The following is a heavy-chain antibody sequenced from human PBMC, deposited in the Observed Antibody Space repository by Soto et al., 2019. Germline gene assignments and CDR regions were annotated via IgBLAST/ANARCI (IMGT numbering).Heavy chain of an antibody. CDR3: AKERAARQPFDY. V-gene: IGHV3-23*01. CDR2: LDGRGDVT. Sequence: EVQLLQSGGGLVQPGGSLRLSCAASGFTFSSYGMNWVRQAPGKGLEWVSALDGRGDVTYYADSVKGRFTISRANSKNTLFLQMNSLRAGDTAVYYCAKERAARQPFDYWGQGTLVTVSS. D-gene: IGHD6-6*01. J-gene: IGHJ4*02. CDR1: GFTFSSYG.